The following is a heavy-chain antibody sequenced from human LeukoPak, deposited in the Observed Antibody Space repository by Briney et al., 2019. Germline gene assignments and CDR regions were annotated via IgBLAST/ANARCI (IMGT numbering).Heavy chain of an antibody. D-gene: IGHD2-15*01. V-gene: IGHV3-7*03. CDR1: GFTFSSYW. Sequence: PGGSLRLSCAASGFTFSSYWMSWVRQAPGKGLEWVANIKQDGNEKYYVDSVKGRFTISRDNAKNSLYLQMNSLRAEDTAVYYCASNTAYCSGGSCYPLPGNYWGRGTLVTVSS. CDR3: ASNTAYCSGGSCYPLPGNY. J-gene: IGHJ4*02. CDR2: IKQDGNEK.